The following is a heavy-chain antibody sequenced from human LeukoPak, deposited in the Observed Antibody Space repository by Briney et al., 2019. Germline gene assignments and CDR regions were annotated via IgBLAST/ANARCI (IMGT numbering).Heavy chain of an antibody. CDR2: MNPNSGNT. CDR1: GYTFTSYY. CDR3: ARYLAEDDY. J-gene: IGHJ4*02. D-gene: IGHD3-3*02. V-gene: IGHV1-8*02. Sequence: ASVKVSCKASGYTFTSYYMHWVRQATGQGLEWMGWMNPNSGNTGYAQKFQGRVTMTRNTSISTAYMELSSLRSEDTAVYYCARYLAEDDYWGQGTLVTVSS.